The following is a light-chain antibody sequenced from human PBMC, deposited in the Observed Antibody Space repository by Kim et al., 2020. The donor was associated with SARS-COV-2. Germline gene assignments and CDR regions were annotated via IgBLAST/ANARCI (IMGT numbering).Light chain of an antibody. CDR2: AAS. V-gene: IGKV1-17*03. CDR1: QAIGNS. CDR3: LQHNTYPRT. J-gene: IGKJ1*01. Sequence: DSGEDRVTDTCRANQAIGNSLAWLQQKPGKVPKRLLFAASNLESGVPSRFSGSGSGTEFTLTISSLHPEDFATYYCLQHNTYPRTFGQGTKVDIK.